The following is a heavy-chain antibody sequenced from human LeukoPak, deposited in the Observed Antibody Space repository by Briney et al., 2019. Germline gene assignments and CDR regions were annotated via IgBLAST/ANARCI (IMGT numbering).Heavy chain of an antibody. CDR3: ARDSLPYYDSSGYNYFDY. J-gene: IGHJ4*02. Sequence: GGSLRLSCAASEFTFSDYYMSWIRQAPGKGLEWVSYISSSGSIIYYADSVKGRFTISRDNAKNSLYLQMNSLRAEDTAVYYCARDSLPYYDSSGYNYFDYWGQGTLVTVSS. CDR1: EFTFSDYY. CDR2: ISSSGSII. D-gene: IGHD3-22*01. V-gene: IGHV3-11*01.